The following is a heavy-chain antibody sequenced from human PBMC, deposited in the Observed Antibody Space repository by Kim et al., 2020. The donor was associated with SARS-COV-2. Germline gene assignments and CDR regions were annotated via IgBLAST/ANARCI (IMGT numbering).Heavy chain of an antibody. V-gene: IGHV3-74*01. Sequence: STDSVKGRFTISRDNAKNTLYLQMNSLRAEDTAVYYCARRAYSSGWWYFDYWGQGTLVTVSS. J-gene: IGHJ4*02. CDR3: ARRAYSSGWWYFDY. D-gene: IGHD6-19*01.